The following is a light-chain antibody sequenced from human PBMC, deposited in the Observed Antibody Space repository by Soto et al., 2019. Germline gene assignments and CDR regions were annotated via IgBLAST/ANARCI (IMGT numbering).Light chain of an antibody. CDR3: QQGYSTPT. Sequence: DIQMTQSPSSLSASVGDRVTITCRASQSIRSYLNWYQQKPGKAPKVLIYSVSTLGTGVPSRFSGSGSGTDFTLTISSLQPEDFATYFCQQGYSTPTFGQGTRLEIK. CDR1: QSIRSY. J-gene: IGKJ5*01. CDR2: SVS. V-gene: IGKV1-39*01.